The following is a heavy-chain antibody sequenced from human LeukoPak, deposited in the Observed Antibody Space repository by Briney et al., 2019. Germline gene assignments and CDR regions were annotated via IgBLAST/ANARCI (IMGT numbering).Heavy chain of an antibody. V-gene: IGHV3-30*03. D-gene: IGHD3-22*01. CDR3: AQNIDSSGYPDY. J-gene: IGHJ4*02. Sequence: GGSLRLSCAASGFTFSSYGMHWVRQAPGKGLEWVAVISYDGSNKYYADSVKGRFTISRDNSKNTLYLQMNSLRAEDTAVYYCAQNIDSSGYPDYWGQGTLVTVSS. CDR2: ISYDGSNK. CDR1: GFTFSSYG.